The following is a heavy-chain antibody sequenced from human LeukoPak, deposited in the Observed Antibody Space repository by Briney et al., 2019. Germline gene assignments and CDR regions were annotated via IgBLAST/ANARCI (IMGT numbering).Heavy chain of an antibody. CDR1: GYTFTSYD. V-gene: IGHV1-8*01. CDR2: MNPNSGNT. J-gene: IGHJ4*02. Sequence: ASMKVSCKTSGYTFTSYDINWVRQATGQGLEWMGWMNPNSGNTGYAQKFQGRVTMTRSTSISTAYMEVSSLRSEDTAVYYCARGLAAAGSRGNYWGQGSLVTVSS. CDR3: ARGLAAAGSRGNY. D-gene: IGHD6-13*01.